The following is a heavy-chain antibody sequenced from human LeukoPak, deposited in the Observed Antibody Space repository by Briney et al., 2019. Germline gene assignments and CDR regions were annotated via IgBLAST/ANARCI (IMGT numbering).Heavy chain of an antibody. CDR2: INPNSGGT. CDR1: GYPFTGYF. V-gene: IGHV1-2*02. CDR3: ARVMASDDAFDI. J-gene: IGHJ3*02. Sequence: GAPVKVSCKASGYPFTGYFLHWVRQAPGQGLEWMGWINPNSGGTNFAQKFQGRVTMTRDTSISTAYMELSRLRSDDTAVYFCARVMASDDAFDIWGQGTIVTVSS. D-gene: IGHD5-24*01.